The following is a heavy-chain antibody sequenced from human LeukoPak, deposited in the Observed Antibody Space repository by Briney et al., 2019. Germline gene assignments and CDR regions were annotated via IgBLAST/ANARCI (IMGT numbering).Heavy chain of an antibody. J-gene: IGHJ4*02. V-gene: IGHV5-51*01. CDR2: IYPGDSDT. CDR1: GYSFTNYW. D-gene: IGHD2-21*01. CDR3: ARHPPQDVGGAPFDY. Sequence: GESLKISCKGSGYSFTNYWIGWVRQMPGKGLEWMGIIYPGDSDTRYSPSFQGQVTISADKSISTAYLQWRSLKATDTAMYYCARHPPQDVGGAPFDYWGQGTLVTVSS.